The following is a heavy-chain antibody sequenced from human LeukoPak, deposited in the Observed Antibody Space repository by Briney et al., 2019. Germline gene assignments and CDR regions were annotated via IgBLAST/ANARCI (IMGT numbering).Heavy chain of an antibody. CDR1: GFTFSDYY. CDR3: AKAKQQLGYMDV. Sequence: PGGSLRLSCAASGFTFSDYYMSWIRQAPGKGLEWVSYISSSGTTIYYADSVKGRFTISRDNAKNSLYLQMNSLRAEDTALYYCAKAKQQLGYMDVWGKGTTVTISS. CDR2: ISSSGTTI. D-gene: IGHD6-13*01. J-gene: IGHJ6*03. V-gene: IGHV3-11*01.